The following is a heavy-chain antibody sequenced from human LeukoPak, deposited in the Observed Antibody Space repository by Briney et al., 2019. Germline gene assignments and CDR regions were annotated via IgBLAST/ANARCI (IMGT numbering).Heavy chain of an antibody. J-gene: IGHJ5*02. Sequence: ASVKVSCKASGYTFTGYYMHWVRQAPGQGLEWMGWINPNSGGTNYAQKFQGRVTMTRDTSISTAYMELSRLRSDDTAVYYCAREFRSGVVRNWFDPWGQGTLVTVSS. D-gene: IGHD2-15*01. V-gene: IGHV1-2*02. CDR2: INPNSGGT. CDR1: GYTFTGYY. CDR3: AREFRSGVVRNWFDP.